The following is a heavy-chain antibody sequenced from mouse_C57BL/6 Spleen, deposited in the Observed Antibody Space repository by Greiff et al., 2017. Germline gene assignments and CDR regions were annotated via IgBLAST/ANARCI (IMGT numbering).Heavy chain of an antibody. J-gene: IGHJ3*01. Sequence: VQLQESGAELARPGASVTLSCKASGYTFTSYGISWVKQRTGQGLEWIGEIYPRSGNTYYNEKFKGKATLTADKSSSTAYMELRSLTSDDSAVYYCAREGGYYGSSYGGAYWGQGTLVTVSA. CDR1: GYTFTSYG. V-gene: IGHV1-81*01. CDR2: IYPRSGNT. CDR3: AREGGYYGSSYGGAY. D-gene: IGHD1-1*01.